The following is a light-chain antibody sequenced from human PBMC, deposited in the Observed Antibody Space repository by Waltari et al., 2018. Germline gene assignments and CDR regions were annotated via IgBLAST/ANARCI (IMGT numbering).Light chain of an antibody. V-gene: IGKV3-15*01. CDR2: DAS. CDR1: QSVANN. Sequence: EKVLTQFPATVSGSPGERVTLSCRASQSVANNVAWYQHRSGQAPRLVIYDASTRASGIPARFSGSGSGTEFTLTISGLQSEDRALYYCQQYNDWYSFGQGTKLEIK. CDR3: QQYNDWYS. J-gene: IGKJ2*03.